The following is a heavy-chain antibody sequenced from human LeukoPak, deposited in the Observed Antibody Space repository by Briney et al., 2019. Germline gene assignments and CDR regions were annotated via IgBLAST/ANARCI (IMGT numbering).Heavy chain of an antibody. D-gene: IGHD4-17*01. CDR2: IRSKANNYAT. CDR3: TSPKRYGDDGNDY. J-gene: IGHJ4*02. Sequence: GGSLRLSCAASGFSFSGSAMHWVRQASGKGLEWIGCIRSKANNYATAYAASVNGRFTISRNDSKNTAYLQLNSLKTEDTAVYYCTSPKRYGDDGNDYWGQGTLVTVSS. V-gene: IGHV3-73*01. CDR1: GFSFSGSA.